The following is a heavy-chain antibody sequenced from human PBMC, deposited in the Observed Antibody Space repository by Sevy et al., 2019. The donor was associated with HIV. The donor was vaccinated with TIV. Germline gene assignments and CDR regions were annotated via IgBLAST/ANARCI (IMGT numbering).Heavy chain of an antibody. V-gene: IGHV4-59*08. CDR3: ARLRWDLVVVPGATPGCYFDS. J-gene: IGHJ4*02. CDR1: GDSINTYY. CDR2: VSHSGNT. D-gene: IGHD2-2*02. Sequence: SETLSLTCNVSGDSINTYYWSWIRQPPGKGLEWIGYVSHSGNTNYNPSLKSRVSMSVDTSTNQFSLKVKSVTAADTAVYYCARLRWDLVVVPGATPGCYFDSWGQGTLVTVSS.